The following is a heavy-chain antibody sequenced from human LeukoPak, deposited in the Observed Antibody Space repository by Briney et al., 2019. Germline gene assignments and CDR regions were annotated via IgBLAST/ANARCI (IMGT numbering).Heavy chain of an antibody. V-gene: IGHV4-59*01. CDR2: IYYSGST. D-gene: IGHD4-17*01. CDR1: GGSISRYY. CDR3: ARSTTVTTDY. Sequence: SETLSLTCTVSGGSISRYYWSWIRQPPGKGLGWIGYIYYSGSTNYNPSLKSRVTISVDTSKNQFSLKLSSVTAADTAVYYCARSTTVTTDYWGQGTLVTVSS. J-gene: IGHJ4*02.